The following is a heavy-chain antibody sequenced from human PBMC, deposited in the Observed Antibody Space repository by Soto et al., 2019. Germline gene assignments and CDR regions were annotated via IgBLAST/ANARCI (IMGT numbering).Heavy chain of an antibody. Sequence: EALSLTCAVYGGSFSGYYWSWIRQPPVKGLEWLGEINHSGSTNYNPSLKSRVTISVDTSKNQFSLKLSSVTAADTAVYYCARGPFTIFGVVIIRPYYYYGMDVWGQGTTVTVSS. CDR2: INHSGST. J-gene: IGHJ6*02. CDR3: ARGPFTIFGVVIIRPYYYYGMDV. V-gene: IGHV4-34*01. D-gene: IGHD3-3*01. CDR1: GGSFSGYY.